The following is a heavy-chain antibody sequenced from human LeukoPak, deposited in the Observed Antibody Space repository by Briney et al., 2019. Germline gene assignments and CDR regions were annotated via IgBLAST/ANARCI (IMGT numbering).Heavy chain of an antibody. V-gene: IGHV3-7*01. D-gene: IGHD6-6*01. CDR2: IKQDESEK. CDR3: ARAARQSDF. CDR1: GFTFSNYW. Sequence: GGSLRLSCAASGFTFSNYWMTWVRQAPGKGLEWVANIKQDESEKYYVDSVKGRFTISRDNAKNSLYLQMNSLRVEGTAVYYCARAARQSDFWGQGTLVTVSS. J-gene: IGHJ4*02.